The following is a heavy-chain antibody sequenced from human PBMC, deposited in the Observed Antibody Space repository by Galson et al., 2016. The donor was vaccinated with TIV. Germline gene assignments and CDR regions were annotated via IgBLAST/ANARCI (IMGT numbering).Heavy chain of an antibody. D-gene: IGHD2-2*01. CDR2: IIPILGIT. Sequence: SVKVSCKASGDTFSRNSISWVRQAPGQGLEWMGRIIPILGITNYAQKFQGRVTITADQSTSTAFMELSSLRSDDTAVYYCARSWSVVAPNWVDPWGQGTLVTVSS. V-gene: IGHV1-69*02. CDR3: ARSWSVVAPNWVDP. J-gene: IGHJ5*02. CDR1: GDTFSRNS.